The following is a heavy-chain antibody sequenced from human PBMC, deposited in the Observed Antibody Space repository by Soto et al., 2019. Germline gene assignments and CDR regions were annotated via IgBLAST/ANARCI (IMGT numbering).Heavy chain of an antibody. CDR2: ISSSSSYI. CDR3: ARENRYDSSGYYPEYFQH. V-gene: IGHV3-21*01. J-gene: IGHJ1*01. CDR1: GFTFSSYG. D-gene: IGHD3-22*01. Sequence: GGSLRLSCAASGFTFSSYGMNWVRQAPGKGLEWVSSISSSSSYIYYADSVKGRFTISRDNAKNSLYLQMNSLRAEDTAVYYCARENRYDSSGYYPEYFQHWGQGTLVTVSS.